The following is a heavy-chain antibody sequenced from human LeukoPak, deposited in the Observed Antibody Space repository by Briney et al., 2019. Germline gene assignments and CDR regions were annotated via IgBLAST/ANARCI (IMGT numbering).Heavy chain of an antibody. CDR2: ISSSGSTI. V-gene: IGHV3-11*04. D-gene: IGHD3-10*01. CDR3: AKDGGVRGPDYYYYMDV. Sequence: GGSLRLSCAASGFTFSDYYMSWIRQAPGKGLEWVSYISSSGSTIYYADSVKGRFTISRDYSKNTLYLQMNSLRAEDTAVYYCAKDGGVRGPDYYYYMDVWGKGTTVTISS. CDR1: GFTFSDYY. J-gene: IGHJ6*03.